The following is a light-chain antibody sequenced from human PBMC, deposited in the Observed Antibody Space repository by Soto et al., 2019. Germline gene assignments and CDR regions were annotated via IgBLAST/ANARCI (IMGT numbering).Light chain of an antibody. Sequence: DIQLTQSPSFLSASVGDRVSITCRASQGISTYLAWYQQKPGKAPKLLIYGASTLQSGVPSRFSGSGSGTELTLTISSLQPEDFATYYCQQLQTYPLTFGGGTKVEIK. CDR2: GAS. J-gene: IGKJ4*01. CDR1: QGISTY. V-gene: IGKV1-9*01. CDR3: QQLQTYPLT.